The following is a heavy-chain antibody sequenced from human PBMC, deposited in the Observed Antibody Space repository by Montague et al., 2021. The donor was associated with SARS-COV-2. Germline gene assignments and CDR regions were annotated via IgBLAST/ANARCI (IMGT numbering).Heavy chain of an antibody. V-gene: IGHV4-39*02. CDR1: SGSIISSGYY. J-gene: IGHJ4*02. Sequence: SETLSFTGSVSSGSIISSGYYWGWIRQPPGKELEWIGNIYYSGTTYYNPSLQSRGTISVDTSKNHLSLRLSSVTAADTAVYFCARGMIRGVTTPFDYWGQGSQVTVSS. CDR2: IYYSGTT. D-gene: IGHD3-10*01. CDR3: ARGMIRGVTTPFDY.